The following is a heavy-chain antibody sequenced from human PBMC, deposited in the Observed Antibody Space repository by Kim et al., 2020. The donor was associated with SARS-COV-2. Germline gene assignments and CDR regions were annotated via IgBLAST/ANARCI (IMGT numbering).Heavy chain of an antibody. CDR2: INPSGGST. D-gene: IGHD2-21*02. CDR3: ARDHPPRGGAYCGGDCYSDAFDI. J-gene: IGHJ3*02. CDR1: GYTFTSYY. Sequence: ASVKVSCKASGYTFTSYYMHWVRQAPGQGLEWMGIINPSGGSTSYAQKFQGRVTMTRDTSTSTVYMELSSLRSEDTAVYYCARDHPPRGGAYCGGDCYSDAFDIWGQGTMVTVSS. V-gene: IGHV1-46*01.